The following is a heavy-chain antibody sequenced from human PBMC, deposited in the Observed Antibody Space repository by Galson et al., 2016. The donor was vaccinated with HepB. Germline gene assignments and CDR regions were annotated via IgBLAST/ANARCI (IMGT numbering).Heavy chain of an antibody. V-gene: IGHV3-23*01. CDR2: ISGSGANT. D-gene: IGHD6-13*01. Sequence: SLRLSCAASGFTFSSYAMTWVRQAPGKGLDWVSGISGSGANTYYANAVEGRFTISRHNSNNPLYLQVNSLRAEDTALYFCARYSNSWAPFDYWGQGSLVTVSS. CDR3: ARYSNSWAPFDY. CDR1: GFTFSSYA. J-gene: IGHJ4*02.